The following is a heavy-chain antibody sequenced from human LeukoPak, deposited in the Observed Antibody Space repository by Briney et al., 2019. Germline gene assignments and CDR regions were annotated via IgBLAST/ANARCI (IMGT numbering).Heavy chain of an antibody. D-gene: IGHD5-18*01. CDR3: AKDIGVDTATIYYYYYGMDV. J-gene: IGHJ6*02. CDR2: IRWNSGSI. CDR1: GFTFDDYA. Sequence: GGSLRLSCAASGFTFDDYAMHWVRQAPGKGLEWVSGIRWNSGSIGYADSVKGRFTISRDNAKNSLYLQMNSLRAEDTALYYCAKDIGVDTATIYYYYYGMDVWGQGTTVTVSS. V-gene: IGHV3-9*01.